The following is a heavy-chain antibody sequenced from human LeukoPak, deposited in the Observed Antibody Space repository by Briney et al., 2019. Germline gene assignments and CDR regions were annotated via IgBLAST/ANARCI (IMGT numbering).Heavy chain of an antibody. CDR3: ARVGLEWGSYYYYYMDV. CDR2: IYTSGST. D-gene: IGHD3-16*01. CDR1: GGSISSYY. Sequence: SETLSLTCTVSGGSISSYYWSWIRQPAGKGLEWIGRIYTSGSTNYNPPLKSRVTMSVDTSKNQFSLKLSSVTAADTAVYYCARVGLEWGSYYYYYMDVWGKGTTVTVSS. V-gene: IGHV4-4*07. J-gene: IGHJ6*03.